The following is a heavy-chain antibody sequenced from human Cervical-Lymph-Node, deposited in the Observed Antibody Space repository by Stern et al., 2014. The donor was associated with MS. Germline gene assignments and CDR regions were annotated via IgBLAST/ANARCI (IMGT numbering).Heavy chain of an antibody. CDR2: IYWDADE. CDR1: GVSLNTSGEG. V-gene: IGHV2-5*02. D-gene: IGHD4-17*01. J-gene: IGHJ6*02. CDR3: AHATVTFDEAYGLDV. Sequence: QITLKESCPTLVKPTQTLTLTCTFSGVSLNTSGEGVGWIRQPPGKALEWLAFIYWDADERYSPSLSSRLTITKDTSKNQVVLTMANMDPVDTGTYYCAHATVTFDEAYGLDVWGQGTTVTVSS.